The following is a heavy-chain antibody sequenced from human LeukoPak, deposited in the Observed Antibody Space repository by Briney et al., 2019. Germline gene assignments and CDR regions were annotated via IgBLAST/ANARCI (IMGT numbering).Heavy chain of an antibody. V-gene: IGHV3-23*01. CDR3: AKSASETVVVTLDY. J-gene: IGHJ4*02. CDR2: ISDSDGST. CDR1: GFTFSDFW. Sequence: PGGSLRLSCAASGFTFSDFWMSWVRQAPGKGLEWVSGISDSDGSTYYADSVKGRFTISRDNSKDTLYLQMNSLRAEDTAVYYCAKSASETVVVTLDYWGQGTLVTVSS. D-gene: IGHD3-22*01.